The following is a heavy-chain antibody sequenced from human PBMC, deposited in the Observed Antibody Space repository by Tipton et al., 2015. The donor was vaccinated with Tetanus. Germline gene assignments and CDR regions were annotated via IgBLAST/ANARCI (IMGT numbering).Heavy chain of an antibody. V-gene: IGHV4-34*01. J-gene: IGHJ5*02. CDR1: GEALGRYY. Sequence: GEALGRYYWTWIRQPPGKGLEWIGEVDDSGSTNYNPSLKGRVTMSLDTSKNQFSLKLTSVTAADTAMYYCARGSDIVVVPGVTRADWFDPWGRGTHVSVSS. CDR2: VDDSGST. D-gene: IGHD2-2*01. CDR3: ARGSDIVVVPGVTRADWFDP.